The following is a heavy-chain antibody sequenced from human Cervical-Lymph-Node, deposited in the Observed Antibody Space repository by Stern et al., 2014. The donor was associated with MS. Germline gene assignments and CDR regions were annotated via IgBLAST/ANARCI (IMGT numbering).Heavy chain of an antibody. CDR3: ASPVTLTVGAMDV. Sequence: VQLVQSGAEVKKPGSSVKVSCKASGGTFSSYPINWVRQAPGQGLEWMGGIIPIFGVAHYAQKFQGRVTITADESTTTAYMELISLRSEDTAVYYCASPVTLTVGAMDVWGQGTTVTVSS. CDR2: IIPIFGVA. J-gene: IGHJ6*02. V-gene: IGHV1-69*01. D-gene: IGHD4/OR15-4a*01. CDR1: GGTFSSYP.